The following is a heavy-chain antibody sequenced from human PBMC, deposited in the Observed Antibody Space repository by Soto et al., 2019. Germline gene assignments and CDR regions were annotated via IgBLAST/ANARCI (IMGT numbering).Heavy chain of an antibody. Sequence: LRRSRASSVFTVRDFSMSWFRHSPRKGLEWVSSASGSGSGTYYAYSVKGRFTISRDNSKNTLFLHMTNLRAGDTALYFCAKGSTGVEAAPEYWGQGPLVNVYS. CDR3: AKGSTGVEAAPEY. J-gene: IGHJ4*02. V-gene: IGHV3-23*01. CDR2: ASGSGSGT. CDR1: VFTVRDFS. D-gene: IGHD6-25*01.